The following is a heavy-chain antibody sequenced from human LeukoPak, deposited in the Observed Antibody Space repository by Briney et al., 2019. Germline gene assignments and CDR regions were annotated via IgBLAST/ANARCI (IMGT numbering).Heavy chain of an antibody. Sequence: ASVKVSCKASGGTFSSYAISWVRQAPGQGLEWMGWINAYNGNTNYAQKFQGRITMTTDTSTSTAYMELRSLRSDDTAVYYCARDPSTVTTLYNWFDPWGQGTLVTVSS. J-gene: IGHJ5*02. D-gene: IGHD4-17*01. CDR3: ARDPSTVTTLYNWFDP. CDR1: GGTFSSYA. V-gene: IGHV1-18*01. CDR2: INAYNGNT.